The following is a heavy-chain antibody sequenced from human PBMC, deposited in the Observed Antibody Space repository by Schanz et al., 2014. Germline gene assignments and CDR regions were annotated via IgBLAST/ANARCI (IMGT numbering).Heavy chain of an antibody. CDR3: ARDGGEVVRGVIEGFNHYYYGMDV. J-gene: IGHJ6*02. CDR2: INPSEGGT. Sequence: QVQLLQSGAEVKKPGASMKVSCKASGYTFTTYYMLWVRQAPGQGLEWVGIINPSEGGTSFPQKFKDRLAMTRDTSTSTFYMELSSLRSEDTAVYYCARDGGEVVRGVIEGFNHYYYGMDVWGQGTTVTVSS. CDR1: GYTFTTYY. V-gene: IGHV1-46*03. D-gene: IGHD3-10*01.